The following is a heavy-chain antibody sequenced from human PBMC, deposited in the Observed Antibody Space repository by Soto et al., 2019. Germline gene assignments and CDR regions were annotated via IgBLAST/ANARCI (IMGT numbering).Heavy chain of an antibody. CDR3: ARHTPAISISDH. Sequence: QLQLQESGPGLVKPSETLSLTCTVSGGSISSSSYYWGWIRQPPGKGLEWIGSIYYSGSTYYNPSLKSRVTIPVDTSKNQFPRKLSSVTAADTAVYYCARHTPAISISDHWGQGTLVTVSS. D-gene: IGHD2-15*01. V-gene: IGHV4-39*01. J-gene: IGHJ4*02. CDR2: IYYSGST. CDR1: GGSISSSSYY.